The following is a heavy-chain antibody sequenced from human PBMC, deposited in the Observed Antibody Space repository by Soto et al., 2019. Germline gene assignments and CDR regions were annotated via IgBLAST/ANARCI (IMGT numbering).Heavy chain of an antibody. CDR3: AIPIFEVANVRH. J-gene: IGHJ4*02. CDR2: ISGSGGAT. D-gene: IGHD3-3*01. Sequence: DVQLWESGGGLVQPGGSLRLSCAASGFSFSSYGMSWVRQAPGKGLEWVSAISGSGGATYYADSVKGRFTISRDNSKNTLDLQMNSLTAEDTAVLYCAIPIFEVANVRHWGQGTLVTVSS. V-gene: IGHV3-23*01. CDR1: GFSFSSYG.